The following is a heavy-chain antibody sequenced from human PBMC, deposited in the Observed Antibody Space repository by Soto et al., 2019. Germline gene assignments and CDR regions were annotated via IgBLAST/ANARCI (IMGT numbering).Heavy chain of an antibody. D-gene: IGHD5-12*01. Sequence: GGSLRLSCAAAGFSLGSHSMNWVRQVPGKGLEWLSFITSSSSTIYYADSVKGRFTISRDNAKNSVYLQMNSLRDEDTAIYYCARGLKDGYNCLYYWGQGTQVTVSS. V-gene: IGHV3-48*02. J-gene: IGHJ4*02. CDR2: ITSSSSTI. CDR3: ARGLKDGYNCLYY. CDR1: GFSLGSHS.